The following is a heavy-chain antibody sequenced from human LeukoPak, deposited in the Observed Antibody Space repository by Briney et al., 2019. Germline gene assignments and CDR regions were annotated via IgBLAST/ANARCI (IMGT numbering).Heavy chain of an antibody. D-gene: IGHD7-27*01. Sequence: LRLSCAASGFTFSDYYMSWIRQAPGKGLEWIGSVYRSGTTYYDPSLKSRVTISVDTSKNQISLKVRSVTAADTAMYYCARENWVFDYWGQGILVTVSS. CDR3: ARENWVFDY. CDR1: GFTFSDYY. CDR2: VYRSGTT. V-gene: IGHV4-38-2*02. J-gene: IGHJ4*02.